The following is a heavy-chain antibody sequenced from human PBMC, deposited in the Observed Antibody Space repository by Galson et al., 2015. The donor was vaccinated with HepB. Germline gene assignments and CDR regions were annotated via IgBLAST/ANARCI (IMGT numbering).Heavy chain of an antibody. J-gene: IGHJ2*01. CDR1: GFTFDDYA. D-gene: IGHD2-2*01. CDR3: AKDTTLVVVPTGYFDL. V-gene: IGHV3-9*01. CDR2: ISFNSGSI. Sequence: LRLSCAASGFTFDDYAMHWVRQVPGKGLEWVSGISFNSGSIDYADSVEGRFTIPRDNAKTSLYLQMNSLSPEDTALYHCAKDTTLVVVPTGYFDLWGRGTLVTVST.